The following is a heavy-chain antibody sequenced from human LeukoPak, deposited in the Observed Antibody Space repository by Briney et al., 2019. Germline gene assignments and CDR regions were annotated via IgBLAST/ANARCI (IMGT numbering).Heavy chain of an antibody. D-gene: IGHD3-22*01. CDR3: ARDPSGYYYDSSGHLDY. V-gene: IGHV4-59*01. Sequence: SETLSLTCTVSGGSISSYYWSWIRQPPGKGLEWIGYIYYSGSTNYNPSLKSRVTISVDTSKNQFSLKLSSVTAADTAVYYCARDPSGYYYDSSGHLDYWGQGTLVTVSS. CDR1: GGSISSYY. J-gene: IGHJ4*02. CDR2: IYYSGST.